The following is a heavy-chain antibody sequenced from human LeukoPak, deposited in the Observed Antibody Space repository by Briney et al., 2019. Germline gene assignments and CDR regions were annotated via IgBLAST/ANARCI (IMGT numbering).Heavy chain of an antibody. CDR3: ARDSSSPSYYYMDV. D-gene: IGHD6-6*01. Sequence: SETLSLTCTVSGGSISSYYWSWIRQPAGKGLEWIGRIYTSGSTNYNPSLKSRVTMSVDTSKNQFSLKLSSVTAADTAVYYCARDSSSPSYYYMDVWGKGTTVTVSS. J-gene: IGHJ6*03. CDR2: IYTSGST. V-gene: IGHV4-4*07. CDR1: GGSISSYY.